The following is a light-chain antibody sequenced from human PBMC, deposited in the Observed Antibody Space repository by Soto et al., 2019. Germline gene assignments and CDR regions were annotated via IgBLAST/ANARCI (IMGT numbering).Light chain of an antibody. CDR2: GAS. J-gene: IGKJ1*01. Sequence: EIVMTQSPATLSVSPGERATLSCRASQSVSSNLAWYQQKPGQATRLLIYGASTRPTGIPARFSGSGSGTEFTLTISSLQSEDFAVYYCQQYNNWRETFGEGTKVDIK. CDR1: QSVSSN. CDR3: QQYNNWRET. V-gene: IGKV3-15*01.